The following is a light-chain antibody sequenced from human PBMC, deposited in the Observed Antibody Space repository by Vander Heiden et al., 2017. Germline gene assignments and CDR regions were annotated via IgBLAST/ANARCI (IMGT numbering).Light chain of an antibody. Sequence: AIQMTQSPSSLSASVGDRVIITCRASQGIRDDLGWYQQRPGKAPKLLIYAASSLQTGVPLRFSGSGSGTDFTLTISSLQPEDFATYYCLQDYSYPRTFGQGTKVEIK. V-gene: IGKV1-6*01. CDR3: LQDYSYPRT. CDR2: AAS. J-gene: IGKJ1*01. CDR1: QGIRDD.